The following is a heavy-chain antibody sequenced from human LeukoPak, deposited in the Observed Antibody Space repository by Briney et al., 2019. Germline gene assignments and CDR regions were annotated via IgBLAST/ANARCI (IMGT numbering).Heavy chain of an antibody. D-gene: IGHD1-26*01. CDR2: IWYDGSNK. V-gene: IGHV3-33*01. CDR1: GFTFSSYG. J-gene: IGHJ6*03. CDR3: ARAGVGATYYYYYYMDV. Sequence: GGSLRLSCAASGFTFSSYGMHWVRQAPGRGLEWGAVIWYDGSNKYYADSVKGRFTISRDNSKNTLYLQMNSLRAEDTAVYCCARAGVGATYYYYYYMDVWGKGTTVTVSS.